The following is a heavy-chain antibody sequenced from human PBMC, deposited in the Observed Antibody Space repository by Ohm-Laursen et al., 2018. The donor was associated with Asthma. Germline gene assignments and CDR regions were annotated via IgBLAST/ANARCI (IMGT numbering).Heavy chain of an antibody. V-gene: IGHV4-31*03. CDR2: IFFRVNT. J-gene: IGHJ4*02. CDR3: ARGWGSSYGEYYFDF. D-gene: IGHD5-18*01. Sequence: TLSLTCTISGDSLTNGGLYWSWIRQHPGKGLEWLGYIFFRVNTDYNPSLKSRLTISADTSKNQFYLKLSSVTAADTAVYYCARGWGSSYGEYYFDFWGQGILVTVSS. CDR1: GDSLTNGGLY.